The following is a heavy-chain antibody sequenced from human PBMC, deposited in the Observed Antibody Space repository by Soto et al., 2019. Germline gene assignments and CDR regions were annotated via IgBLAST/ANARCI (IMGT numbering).Heavy chain of an antibody. CDR3: ARVMSSYGSDYYYYGMDV. V-gene: IGHV3-30-3*01. CDR1: GFTFSSYA. CDR2: ISYDGSNK. D-gene: IGHD5-18*01. J-gene: IGHJ6*02. Sequence: GGSLRLSCAASGFTFSSYAMHWVRQAPGKGLEWVAVISYDGSNKYYADSVKGRFTISRDNSKNTLYLQMNSLRAEDTAVYYCARVMSSYGSDYYYYGMDVWGQGTTVTVSS.